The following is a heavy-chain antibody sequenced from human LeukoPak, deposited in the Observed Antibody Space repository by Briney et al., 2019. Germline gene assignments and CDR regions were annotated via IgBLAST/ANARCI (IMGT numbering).Heavy chain of an antibody. V-gene: IGHV1-8*03. CDR2: MNPNTGNT. CDR3: AKPSLYYYDTSGYYRYWYFDL. D-gene: IGHD3-22*01. CDR1: GYTFTSYD. Sequence: ASVKVSCKASGYTFTSYDINWVRQASGQGLEWMGWMNPNTGNTGYAQKFQGRVTITRNTSISTVYMELSSLRSEDTAVYYCAKPSLYYYDTSGYYRYWYFDLWGRGTLVTVSS. J-gene: IGHJ2*01.